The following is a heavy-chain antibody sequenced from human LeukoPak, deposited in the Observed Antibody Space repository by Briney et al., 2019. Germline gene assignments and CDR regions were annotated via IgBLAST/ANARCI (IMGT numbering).Heavy chain of an antibody. D-gene: IGHD1-26*01. J-gene: IGHJ4*02. CDR1: GTTFDSHY. Sequence: GGSLRLSCAASGTTFDSHYMTWVRQTPEEGLEWVANINQDGSEKNYVDSVKSRFTISRDNAKKSLYLQMNSLRAEDTAVYYCASAAGWESAYWGQGTLVTVSS. V-gene: IGHV3-7*01. CDR2: INQDGSEK. CDR3: ASAAGWESAY.